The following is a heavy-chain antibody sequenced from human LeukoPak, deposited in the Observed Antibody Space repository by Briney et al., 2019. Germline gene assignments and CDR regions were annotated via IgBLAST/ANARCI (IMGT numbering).Heavy chain of an antibody. CDR3: ARDLNHYDFWSGYYSGRSGDAFDI. Sequence: SVKVSCKASGGTFSSYAISWVRQAPGQGLEWMGGIIPIFGTANYAQKFQGRVTITADKSTSTAYMELSSLRSEDTAVYYCARDLNHYDFWSGYYSGRSGDAFDIWGQGTMVTVSS. V-gene: IGHV1-69*06. CDR2: IIPIFGTA. CDR1: GGTFSSYA. J-gene: IGHJ3*02. D-gene: IGHD3-3*01.